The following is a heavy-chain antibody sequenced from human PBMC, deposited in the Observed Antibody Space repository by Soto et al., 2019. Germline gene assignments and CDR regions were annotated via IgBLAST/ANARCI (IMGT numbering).Heavy chain of an antibody. CDR3: ARSLRGANCSDL. J-gene: IGHJ5*02. Sequence: SGNLALTCTVSGNSVSSGSYYWPWIRQPPGKGLEWIGYIIYGGTTNYNSALTSRLTISVDTSKNQFSLKLTSVTAADTAVYSLARSLRGANCSDLWGQGTLVTVYS. V-gene: IGHV4-61*01. CDR2: IIYGGTT. D-gene: IGHD1-26*01. CDR1: GNSVSSGSYY.